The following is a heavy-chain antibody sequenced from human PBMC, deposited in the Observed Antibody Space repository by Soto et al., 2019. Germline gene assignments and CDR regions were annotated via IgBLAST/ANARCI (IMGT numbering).Heavy chain of an antibody. J-gene: IGHJ4*02. CDR2: FYYSGST. V-gene: IGHV4-31*03. CDR1: GGSISTGGYY. Sequence: SETLSLTCTVSGGSISTGGYYWNWIRQHPGKGLEWIGYFYYSGSTYYNPSLKSRVTISVDKSKNQFSLKLSSVTAADTVVFYCASEDLTLVRGEVYWGQGTLVTVSS. D-gene: IGHD3-10*01. CDR3: ASEDLTLVRGEVY.